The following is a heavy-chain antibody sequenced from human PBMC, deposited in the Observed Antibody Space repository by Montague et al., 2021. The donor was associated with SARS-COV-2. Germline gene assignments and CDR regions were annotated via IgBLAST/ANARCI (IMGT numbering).Heavy chain of an antibody. D-gene: IGHD1-1*01. CDR2: IYHSGST. Sequence: SETLSLTCAVSGGSISSSNWWSWVRQPPGKGLEWIGEIYHSGSTNYNPSLKSRVTISVDKSKNQFSLQLNSVTPEDTAIYYCTSGREGNYNVMDVWGQGTTVTVSS. J-gene: IGHJ6*02. CDR3: TSGREGNYNVMDV. V-gene: IGHV4-4*02. CDR1: GGSISSSNW.